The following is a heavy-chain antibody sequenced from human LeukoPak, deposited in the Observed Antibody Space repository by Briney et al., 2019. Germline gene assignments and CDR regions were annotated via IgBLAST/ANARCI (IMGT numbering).Heavy chain of an antibody. Sequence: GGSLRLSCAASGFTFSSYAMTWVRQAPGKGLEWVSGIRGGGGSTFYADSVKGRFTISRDNSKNTLYLQMNSLRAEDSAVYYCAKDEKVGATYYFGYWGQGTVVTVSS. CDR1: GFTFSSYA. J-gene: IGHJ4*02. D-gene: IGHD1-26*01. CDR3: AKDEKVGATYYFGY. CDR2: IRGGGGST. V-gene: IGHV3-23*01.